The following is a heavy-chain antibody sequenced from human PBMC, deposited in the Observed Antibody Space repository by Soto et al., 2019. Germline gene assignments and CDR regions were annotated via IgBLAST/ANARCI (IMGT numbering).Heavy chain of an antibody. V-gene: IGHV3-30*18. Sequence: QVQLVESGGAVVQPGKSLRLSCAASGFTFNTYGMYWVRQAPGKGLEWVAAISYDGSNKYHADSVKGRFTISSDNSKNTLYLQMNSLRVEDTAVYYCAKDIVRYTYGACDYWGQGALVTVSS. CDR1: GFTFNTYG. J-gene: IGHJ4*02. D-gene: IGHD5-18*01. CDR3: AKDIVRYTYGACDY. CDR2: ISYDGSNK.